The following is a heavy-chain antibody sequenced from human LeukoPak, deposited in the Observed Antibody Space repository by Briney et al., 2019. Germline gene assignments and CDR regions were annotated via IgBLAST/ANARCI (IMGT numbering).Heavy chain of an antibody. Sequence: PGGSLRLSCAASRFTFSSYWMSWVSQAPGKGLEWVANVKQDGGEKYYVDSVKGRFTISRDNAKNSLYLQMSSLRADDTAVYYCARVESSGWYGAFDYWGQGMLVTVSS. CDR2: VKQDGGEK. D-gene: IGHD6-19*01. J-gene: IGHJ4*02. V-gene: IGHV3-7*03. CDR3: ARVESSGWYGAFDY. CDR1: RFTFSSYW.